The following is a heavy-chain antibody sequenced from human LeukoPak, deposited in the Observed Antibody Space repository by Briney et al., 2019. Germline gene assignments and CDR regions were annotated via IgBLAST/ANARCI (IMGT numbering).Heavy chain of an antibody. Sequence: ASVKVSCKASGYTFTSYGISWVRQAPGQGLEWMGWISGYNDNTNYAQQKLQGRVTMTTDTSTSTAYMELRSLRSDDTAVYYCARGRYYMDVWGKGTTVTVSS. J-gene: IGHJ6*03. CDR3: ARGRYYMDV. V-gene: IGHV1-18*01. CDR2: ISGYNDNT. CDR1: GYTFTSYG.